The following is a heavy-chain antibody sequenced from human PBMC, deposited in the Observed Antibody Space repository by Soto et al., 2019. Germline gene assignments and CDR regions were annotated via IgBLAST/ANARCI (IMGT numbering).Heavy chain of an antibody. J-gene: IGHJ4*02. Sequence: DVHLLESGGGLVQPGGSLRLSCAASGFSFSRYAMIWVRQAPGKGQEWVSGITGSGGTIEYAASVKGRFTISRDNSKNTVDLQMNSLRAEDTAMYYCGRGYARLDYWGQGTLVTVSS. CDR1: GFSFSRYA. V-gene: IGHV3-23*01. CDR2: ITGSGGTI. CDR3: GRGYARLDY. D-gene: IGHD2-2*01.